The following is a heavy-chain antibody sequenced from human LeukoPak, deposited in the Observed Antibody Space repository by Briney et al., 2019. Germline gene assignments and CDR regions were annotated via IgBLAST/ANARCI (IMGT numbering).Heavy chain of an antibody. CDR1: GFTFSGSA. D-gene: IGHD1-26*01. J-gene: IGHJ3*02. V-gene: IGHV3-73*01. CDR3: TIVGAADAFDI. CDR2: IRSKANSYAT. Sequence: PGGSLRLSCAASGFTFSGSAMHWVRQASGKGLEWVGRIRSKANSYATACAASVKGRFTISRGDSKNTAYLQMNSLKTEDTAVYYCTIVGAADAFDIWGQGTMVTVSS.